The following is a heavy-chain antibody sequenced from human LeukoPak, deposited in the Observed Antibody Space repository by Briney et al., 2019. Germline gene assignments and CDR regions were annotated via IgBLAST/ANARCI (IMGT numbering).Heavy chain of an antibody. CDR2: ISYDGSNK. CDR1: GFTFSSYA. CDR3: AKGNRGIVVVSCDY. J-gene: IGHJ4*02. V-gene: IGHV3-30-3*01. Sequence: PGGSLRLSCAASGFTFSSYAMHWVRQAPGKGLEWVAVISYDGSNKYYADSVKGRFTISRDNSKNTLYLQMNSLRAEDTAVYYCAKGNRGIVVVSCDYWGQGTLVTVSS. D-gene: IGHD3-22*01.